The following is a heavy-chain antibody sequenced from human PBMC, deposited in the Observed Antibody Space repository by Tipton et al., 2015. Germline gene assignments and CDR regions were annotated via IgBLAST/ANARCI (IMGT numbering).Heavy chain of an antibody. CDR2: IQYSWST. D-gene: IGHD4-23*01. J-gene: IGHJ4*02. CDR1: SDSISEDY. Sequence: TLSLTCSVSSDSISEDYWSWIRQPPGPELEWIGYIQYSWSTTYNPSLKSRVTISVDTSKTQFSLKMSSVTASDTAVYYCARARGRHGGLFDSWGQGILVTLPS. V-gene: IGHV4-59*01. CDR3: ARARGRHGGLFDS.